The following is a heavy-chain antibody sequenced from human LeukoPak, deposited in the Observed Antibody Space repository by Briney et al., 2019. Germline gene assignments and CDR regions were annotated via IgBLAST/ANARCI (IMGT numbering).Heavy chain of an antibody. CDR1: GYSISSGYY. CDR2: IYYSGST. CDR3: ARVGVATLHYFDY. J-gene: IGHJ4*02. D-gene: IGHD5-12*01. Sequence: SETLSLTCTVSGYSISSGYYWSWIRQPPGKGLEWIGYIYYSGSTNYNPSLKSRVTISVDTSKNRFSLKLSSVTAADTAVYYCARVGVATLHYFDYWGQGTLVTVSS. V-gene: IGHV4-61*01.